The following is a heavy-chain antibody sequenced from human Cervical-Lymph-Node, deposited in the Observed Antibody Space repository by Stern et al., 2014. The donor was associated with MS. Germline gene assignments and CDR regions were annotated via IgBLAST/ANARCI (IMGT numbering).Heavy chain of an antibody. J-gene: IGHJ5*02. D-gene: IGHD6-13*01. Sequence: VQLLESGAEVKKPGSSVKVSCKASGGNFSKFPSSWVRQAPGQGLEWMGGICPVFGTPTSAQEFRGRVTITADVSTSTVYMELSSLRSDDTAVYYCALSSETSDRWYSLGYDLWGQGTLVTVSS. CDR1: GGNFSKFP. CDR3: ALSSETSDRWYSLGYDL. CDR2: ICPVFGTP. V-gene: IGHV1-69*01.